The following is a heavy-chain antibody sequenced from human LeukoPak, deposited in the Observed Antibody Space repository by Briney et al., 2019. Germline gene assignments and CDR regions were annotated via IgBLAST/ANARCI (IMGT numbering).Heavy chain of an antibody. D-gene: IGHD3-22*01. Sequence: PGGSLRLSCAASGFTFSSYAMSWVRQAPGKGLEWASAISGSGGSTYYADSVKGRFTISRDNSKNTLYLQMNSLRAEDTAVYYCAKSRSGYSDFDYWGQGTLVTVSS. CDR1: GFTFSSYA. CDR2: ISGSGGST. J-gene: IGHJ4*02. V-gene: IGHV3-23*01. CDR3: AKSRSGYSDFDY.